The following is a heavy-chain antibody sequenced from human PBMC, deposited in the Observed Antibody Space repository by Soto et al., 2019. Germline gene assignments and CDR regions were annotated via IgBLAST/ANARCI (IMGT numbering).Heavy chain of an antibody. CDR1: GFTFSSYA. J-gene: IGHJ4*02. CDR2: ISGSGGST. CDR3: AKALYPSRYSGSYFDY. V-gene: IGHV3-23*01. Sequence: LRLSCAASGFTFSSYAMSWVRQAPGKGLEWVSAISGSGGSTYYADSVKGRFTISRDNSKNTLYLQMNSLRAEDTDVYYCAKALYPSRYSGSYFDYWGQGTLVTVSS. D-gene: IGHD1-26*01.